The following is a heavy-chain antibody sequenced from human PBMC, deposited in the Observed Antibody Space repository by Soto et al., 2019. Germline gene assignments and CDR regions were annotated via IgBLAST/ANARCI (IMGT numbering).Heavy chain of an antibody. J-gene: IGHJ6*02. Sequence: SETLSLTCTFSCGSIISYYWSWIRQPAGKGLEWIGRIYTSGSTNYNPSLKSRVTMSVDTSKNQFSLKLSSVTAADTAVYYCARDGRSYGPYGMDVWGQGTTVTVSS. CDR3: ARDGRSYGPYGMDV. D-gene: IGHD5-18*01. CDR1: CGSIISYY. V-gene: IGHV4-4*07. CDR2: IYTSGST.